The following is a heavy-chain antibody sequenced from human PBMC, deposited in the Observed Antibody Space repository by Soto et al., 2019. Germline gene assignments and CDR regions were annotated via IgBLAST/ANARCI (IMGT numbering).Heavy chain of an antibody. J-gene: IGHJ6*03. V-gene: IGHV3-30*18. CDR1: GFNFSNFG. CDR2: ISYDGSNK. CDR3: AKGAGWGDDFWNADCRFYYYMDV. Sequence: QVQLVESGGGVVQPGRSLRLSCEASGFNFSNFGMHWVRQAPGKGLEWVAVISYDGSNKYYADSVKGPFTISRDKSKNPLYMEMNRLRTEDTAVYFCAKGAGWGDDFWNADCRFYYYMDVWGKGTTVTVSS. D-gene: IGHD3-3*01.